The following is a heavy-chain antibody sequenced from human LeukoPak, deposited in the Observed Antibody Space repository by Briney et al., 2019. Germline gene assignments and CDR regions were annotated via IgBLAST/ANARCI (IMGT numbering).Heavy chain of an antibody. CDR2: ISSSGSTI. V-gene: IGHV3-48*03. Sequence: SGGSLRLSCAASGFTFSSYEMNWVRQAPGKGLEWVSYISSSGSTIYSADSVKGRFTISRDNAKNSLYLQMNSLRAEDTAVYYCARAGSGWYDYWGQGILVTVSS. CDR3: ARAGSGWYDY. D-gene: IGHD6-19*01. CDR1: GFTFSSYE. J-gene: IGHJ4*02.